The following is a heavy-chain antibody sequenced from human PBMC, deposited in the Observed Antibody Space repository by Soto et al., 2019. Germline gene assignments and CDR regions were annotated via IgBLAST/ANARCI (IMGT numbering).Heavy chain of an antibody. CDR2: IYSGSST. J-gene: IGHJ4*02. CDR3: ARQTTDYFDY. CDR1: GFTVSSNY. Sequence: GGSLRLSCAASGFTVSSNYMSWVRQAPGKGLEWVSVIYSGSSTYYADSVKGRFTISRHNSKNTLYLQMNSLRAEDTAVYYCARQTTDYFDYWGQGTLVTVSS. V-gene: IGHV3-53*04.